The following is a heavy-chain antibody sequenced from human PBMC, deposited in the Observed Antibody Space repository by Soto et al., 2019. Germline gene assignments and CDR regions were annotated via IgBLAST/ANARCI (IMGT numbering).Heavy chain of an antibody. CDR1: GFTVSSNY. D-gene: IGHD3-16*01. CDR3: ARLWVWGSYAIDF. J-gene: IGHJ4*01. Sequence: GGSLRLSCAASGFTVSSNYMSWVRQAPGKGLEWILVIHSGGTTYYADSVKDRFTISRDISKNTVSLQMNSLRVEDTAVYYCARLWVWGSYAIDFWGHGTLVTVS. V-gene: IGHV3-66*01. CDR2: IHSGGTT.